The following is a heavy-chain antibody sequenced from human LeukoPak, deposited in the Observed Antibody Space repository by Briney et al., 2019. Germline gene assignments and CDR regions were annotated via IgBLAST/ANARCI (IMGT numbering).Heavy chain of an antibody. CDR1: GYSFTSYW. CDR2: IYPGDSDT. CDR3: ARLPTTVTTSPRYYYYYYGMDV. V-gene: IGHV5-51*01. D-gene: IGHD4-17*01. J-gene: IGHJ6*02. Sequence: GESLKISCKGSGYSFTSYWIGWVRQMPGKGLEWMGIIYPGDSDTRYSPSFQGQVTISADKSISTAYLQWSSLKASDTAVYYCARLPTTVTTSPRYYYYYYGMDVWGQGTTVTVSS.